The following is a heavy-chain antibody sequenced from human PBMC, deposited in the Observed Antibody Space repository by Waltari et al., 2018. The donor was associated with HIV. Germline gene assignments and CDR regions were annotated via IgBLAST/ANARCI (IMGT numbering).Heavy chain of an antibody. V-gene: IGHV1-24*01. CDR3: AASQYSGSSPPYGMDV. J-gene: IGHJ6*02. CDR1: GYTLSELS. Sequence: VQLVQSGAELKKPGDSVKASRKLSGYTLSELSTHWVRQATGKGRGWIGRFDPEDVETIYAQKFQDKVTMTKDTSTDTAYMELIRLRSEDTAVYYCAASQYSGSSPPYGMDVWGQGTTVTVSS. D-gene: IGHD1-26*01. CDR2: FDPEDVET.